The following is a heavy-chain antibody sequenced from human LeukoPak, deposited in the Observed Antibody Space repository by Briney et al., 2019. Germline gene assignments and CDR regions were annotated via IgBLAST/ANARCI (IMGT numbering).Heavy chain of an antibody. CDR1: GGTFSSYA. V-gene: IGHV1-69*05. Sequence: GASVKVSCKASGGTFSSYATIWVRQAPGQGLEWMGGIIPIFGTANYAQKFQGRVTITTDESTSTAYMELSSLRSEDTAVYYCARGRVPRSSGDYYYYYYMDVWGKGTTVTVSS. CDR3: ARGRVPRSSGDYYYYYYMDV. D-gene: IGHD6-13*01. CDR2: IIPIFGTA. J-gene: IGHJ6*03.